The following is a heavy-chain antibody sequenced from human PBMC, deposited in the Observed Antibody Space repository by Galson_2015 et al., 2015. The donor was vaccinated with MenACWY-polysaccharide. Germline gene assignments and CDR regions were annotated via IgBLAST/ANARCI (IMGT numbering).Heavy chain of an antibody. D-gene: IGHD5-24*01. CDR3: AEGRDAPGA. CDR1: GFPFRFSIYA. Sequence: SLRLSCAASGFPFRFSIYAMTWVRQAPGKGPEWVSDIDGDGANTNYADSVKGRFTVSRDNSQNTVDLQMNSLRADDTAVYYCAEGRDAPGAWGPGAMGTVSS. J-gene: IGHJ3*01. V-gene: IGHV3-23*01. CDR2: IDGDGANT.